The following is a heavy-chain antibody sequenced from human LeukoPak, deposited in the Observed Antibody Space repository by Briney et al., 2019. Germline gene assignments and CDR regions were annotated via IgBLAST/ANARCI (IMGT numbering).Heavy chain of an antibody. J-gene: IGHJ6*03. V-gene: IGHV3-48*03. Sequence: GGSLRLSCAASGFTFSSYEMNWVRQAPGKGLEWVSYISSSGSTIYYADSVKGRFTISRDNAKSSLYLQMNSLRAEDTAVYYCAREYSSSRYYYYYMDVWGKGTTVTVSS. CDR2: ISSSGSTI. D-gene: IGHD6-13*01. CDR1: GFTFSSYE. CDR3: AREYSSSRYYYYYMDV.